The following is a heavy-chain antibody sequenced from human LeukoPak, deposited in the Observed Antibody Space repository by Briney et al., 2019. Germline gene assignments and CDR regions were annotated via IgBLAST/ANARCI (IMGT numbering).Heavy chain of an antibody. Sequence: ASVKVSCKASGYTFTGYYMHWVRQAPGQGLEWMGRINPNSGGTNYAQKFQGRVTMTRDTSISTAYMELSRLRSDDTAVYQWARGGEITFGGVILTPDDWGQGTLVTVSS. D-gene: IGHD3-16*01. J-gene: IGHJ4*02. CDR3: ARGGEITFGGVILTPDD. CDR2: INPNSGGT. CDR1: GYTFTGYY. V-gene: IGHV1-2*06.